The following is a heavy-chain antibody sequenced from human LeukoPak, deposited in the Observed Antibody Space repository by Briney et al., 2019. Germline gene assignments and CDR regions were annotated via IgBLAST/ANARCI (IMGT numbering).Heavy chain of an antibody. CDR2: IYSDGTT. Sequence: GGSLRLSCAASGFTVSNNYMSWVRQAPGKKLEWVSDIYSDGTTFYADSVKGRFTISRDNSKNTLYLQMNSLRAEDTALYYCAKDIRFLEWSGQADYWGQGTLVTVSS. V-gene: IGHV3-53*01. J-gene: IGHJ4*02. CDR3: AKDIRFLEWSGQADY. CDR1: GFTVSNNY. D-gene: IGHD3-3*01.